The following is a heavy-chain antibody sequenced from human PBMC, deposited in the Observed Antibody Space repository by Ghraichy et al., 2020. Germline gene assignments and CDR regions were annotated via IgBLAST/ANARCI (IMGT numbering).Heavy chain of an antibody. D-gene: IGHD3-3*01. CDR3: ATPRQYYDSWSGYPPFDY. V-gene: IGHV1-69*06. Sequence: SVKVSCKTSGGTFSRDFALSWVRQAPGQGLEWMGGIIPMFDTTHYAQKFLGRVTISADKSTTTVHMDLSSLISGDTAVYYCATPRQYYDSWSGYPPFDYWGQGTLVTVSS. CDR1: GGTFSRDFA. J-gene: IGHJ4*02. CDR2: IIPMFDTT.